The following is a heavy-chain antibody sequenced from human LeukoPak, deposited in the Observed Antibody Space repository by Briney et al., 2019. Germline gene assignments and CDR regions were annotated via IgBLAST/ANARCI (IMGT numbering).Heavy chain of an antibody. CDR2: ISSGGST. V-gene: IGHV3-66*01. CDR3: ARGRRGDGYFDY. J-gene: IGHJ4*02. Sequence: GGSLRLSCAASGFTVSSNDMSWVRQTPGKGLEWVSMISSGGSTYYADSVKGRFTISRDNSKNTVFLQMNSLRSADPAVFYCARGRRGDGYFDYWGQGALVTVSS. CDR1: GFTVSSND. D-gene: IGHD3-10*01.